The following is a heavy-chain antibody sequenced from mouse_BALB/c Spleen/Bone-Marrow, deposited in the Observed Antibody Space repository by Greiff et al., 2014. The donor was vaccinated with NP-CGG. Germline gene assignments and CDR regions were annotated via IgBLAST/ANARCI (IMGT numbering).Heavy chain of an antibody. CDR1: GFTFSDYY. J-gene: IGHJ4*01. CDR2: ISAGGSYT. D-gene: IGHD2-3*01. V-gene: IGHV5-4*02. CDR3: ARGPHDDDMDY. Sequence: DVQLVESGGGLVKPGGSLKLSCAASGFTFSDYYMYWVRQTPEKRLEWVATISAGGSYTDYPDRVKGQFTISRDNAKNTLYLQLSSLKSEDTAMYYCARGPHDDDMDYWGQGTSVTVSS.